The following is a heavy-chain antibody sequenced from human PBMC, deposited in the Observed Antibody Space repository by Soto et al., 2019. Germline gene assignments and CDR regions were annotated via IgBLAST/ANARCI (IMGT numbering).Heavy chain of an antibody. CDR1: GGSLSGYY. CDR2: INHSGST. J-gene: IGHJ4*02. V-gene: IGHV4-34*01. CDR3: ARGFKHRN. Sequence: SETLSLTCAVYGGSLSGYYWSWIRQPPGKGLEWIGEINHSGSTNYNPSLKSRVTISVDTSKNQFSLKLSSVTAADTAVYYCARGFKHRNWGQGTLVTVSS.